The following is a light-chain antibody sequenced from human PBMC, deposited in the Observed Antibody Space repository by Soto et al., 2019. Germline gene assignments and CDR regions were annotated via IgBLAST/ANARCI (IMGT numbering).Light chain of an antibody. J-gene: IGKJ1*01. V-gene: IGKV4-1*01. Sequence: DIVMTQSPDSLAVSLGERATINCKSSQSVLDSSNNINYLAWYQQKPGQPPKLLIYWASTRESGVPDRFSGNGSATDFTLTNSSLQAEDVAVYYCQQYYGLQTFGQGTKVEIK. CDR2: WAS. CDR1: QSVLDSSNNINY. CDR3: QQYYGLQT.